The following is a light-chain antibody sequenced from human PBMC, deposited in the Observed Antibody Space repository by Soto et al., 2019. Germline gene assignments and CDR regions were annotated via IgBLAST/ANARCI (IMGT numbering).Light chain of an antibody. Sequence: NFMLTQPHSVSESPGQTVTISCTGTSGSIADNYVQWYQQRPGSAPTTVIYEDTQRPSGGPDRCSGSIDYSSNAASLTIAGLAAADDADYYCQSADGGEVVFGGGTKLTVL. V-gene: IGLV6-57*02. CDR2: EDT. J-gene: IGLJ2*01. CDR3: QSADGGEVV. CDR1: SGSIADNY.